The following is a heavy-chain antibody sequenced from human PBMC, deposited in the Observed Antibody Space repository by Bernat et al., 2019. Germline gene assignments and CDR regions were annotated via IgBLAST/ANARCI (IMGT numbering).Heavy chain of an antibody. V-gene: IGHV3-15*01. Sequence: EVQLLESGGGLVQPGGSLRLSCAASGFTFSTYALSWVRQAPGKGLEWVGRIKSKTDGGTTDYAAPVKGRFTISRDDSKNTLYLQMNSLKTEDTAVYYCTTDRSVVVPAAPVDFDYWGQGTLVTVSS. D-gene: IGHD2-2*01. CDR2: IKSKTDGGTT. J-gene: IGHJ4*02. CDR1: GFTFSTYA. CDR3: TTDRSVVVPAAPVDFDY.